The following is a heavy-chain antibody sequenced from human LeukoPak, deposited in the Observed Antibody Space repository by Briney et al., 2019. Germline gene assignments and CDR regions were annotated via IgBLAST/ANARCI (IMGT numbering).Heavy chain of an antibody. J-gene: IGHJ6*03. CDR2: ISAYNGNT. V-gene: IGHV1-18*01. D-gene: IGHD6-19*01. CDR3: ARSGSYSSGWPNHNYYYYMDV. CDR1: GYTFTSYG. Sequence: ASVKVSCKASGYTFTSYGIIWVRQAPGQGLEWMGWISAYNGNTNYAQKLQGRVTMTTDTSTSTAYMELRSLRSDDTAVYYCARSGSYSSGWPNHNYYYYMDVWGKGTTVTVSS.